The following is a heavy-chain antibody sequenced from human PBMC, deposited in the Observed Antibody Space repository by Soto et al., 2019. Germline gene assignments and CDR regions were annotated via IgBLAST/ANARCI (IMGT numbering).Heavy chain of an antibody. CDR2: IYYSGST. CDR1: GGSISSYY. Sequence: QVQLQESGPGLVKPSETLSLTCTVSGGSISSYYWSWIRQPPGKGLEWIGYIYYSGSTNYNPSLKSRVTIPVDTSKNQFSLKLSYVTAADTAVYYCARGDPLLWFGEKVYYGMDVWGQGTTVTVSS. V-gene: IGHV4-59*01. J-gene: IGHJ6*02. D-gene: IGHD3-10*01. CDR3: ARGDPLLWFGEKVYYGMDV.